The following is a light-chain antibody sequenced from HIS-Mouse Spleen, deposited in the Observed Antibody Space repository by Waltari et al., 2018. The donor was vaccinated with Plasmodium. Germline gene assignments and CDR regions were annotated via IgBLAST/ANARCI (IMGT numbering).Light chain of an antibody. J-gene: IGLJ3*02. V-gene: IGLV3-1*01. Sequence: SYELTQPPSVSVSPGQTASITCPGNQLGDKYACWYQQKPGQSPVLVIYQDSKRPSGIPERFSGSNSGNTATLTISGTQAMDGADYYCQAWDSSTAVFGGGTKLTVL. CDR3: QAWDSSTAV. CDR2: QDS. CDR1: QLGDKY.